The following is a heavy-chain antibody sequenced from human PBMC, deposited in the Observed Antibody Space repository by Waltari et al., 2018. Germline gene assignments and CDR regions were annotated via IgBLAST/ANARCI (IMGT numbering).Heavy chain of an antibody. Sequence: QVQLVESGGGVVQPGGSLRLSCAASGFTFSKYGMDWVRQAPGKGLEWVAFIRYDGSNKYYADSVKGRFTISRDNSKNTVYLQMNSLRAEDTAVYYCAGHYDYIWGAPADYWGQGTLVTVSS. V-gene: IGHV3-30*02. CDR2: IRYDGSNK. J-gene: IGHJ4*02. CDR1: GFTFSKYG. D-gene: IGHD3-16*01. CDR3: AGHYDYIWGAPADY.